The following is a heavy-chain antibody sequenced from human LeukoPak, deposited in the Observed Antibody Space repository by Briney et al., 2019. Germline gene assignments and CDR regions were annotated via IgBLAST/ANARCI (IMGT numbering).Heavy chain of an antibody. CDR3: ARGLPQDYYDSSGYYSGGGFDI. J-gene: IGHJ3*02. CDR2: MNPNSGNT. V-gene: IGHV1-8*03. Sequence: ASVKVSCKASGYTFTSYDINWVRQATGQGLEWMGWMNPNSGNTGYAQKFQGRVTITRNTSISTAYMELSSLRSEDTAVYYCARGLPQDYYDSSGYYSGGGFDIWGQGTMATASS. CDR1: GYTFTSYD. D-gene: IGHD3-22*01.